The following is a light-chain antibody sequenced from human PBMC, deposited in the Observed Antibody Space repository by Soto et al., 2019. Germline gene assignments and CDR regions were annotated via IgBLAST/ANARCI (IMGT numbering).Light chain of an antibody. CDR1: QSIDTY. Sequence: DIQMTQSPSSLSASVGDRVTITCRASQSIDTYLNWYQQKPGKAPQLLIYGATSLQGGVPSRFSGSGSGTDFTLTIISLQLEDFATYYCQQSYSTPLTFGGGTKVDIK. J-gene: IGKJ4*01. CDR2: GAT. V-gene: IGKV1-39*01. CDR3: QQSYSTPLT.